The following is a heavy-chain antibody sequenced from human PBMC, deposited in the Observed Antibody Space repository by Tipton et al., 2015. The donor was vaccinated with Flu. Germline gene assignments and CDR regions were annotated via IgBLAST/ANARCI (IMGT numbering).Heavy chain of an antibody. CDR3: ARDGVFRGDSQPDDRFFDY. D-gene: IGHD2-21*02. Sequence: QVQLVQSGAEVKKPGSSVKVSCKASGGTFSSYAISWVRQAPGQGLEWMGRIIPILGIANYAQKFQGRVTITADKSTSTAYMELSSLRSEDTAVYYCARDGVFRGDSQPDDRFFDYWGQGTLVTVSS. J-gene: IGHJ4*02. CDR2: IIPILGIA. V-gene: IGHV1-69*09. CDR1: GGTFSSYA.